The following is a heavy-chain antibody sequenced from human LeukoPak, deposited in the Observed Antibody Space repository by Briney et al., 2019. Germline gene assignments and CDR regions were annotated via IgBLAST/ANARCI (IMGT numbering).Heavy chain of an antibody. V-gene: IGHV3-23*01. CDR3: AKVVGATDRNYYYGMDV. D-gene: IGHD1-26*01. CDR1: GFTFSSYA. Sequence: PGGSLRLSCAASGFTFSSYAMSWVRQAPGNGLEWVSAISGSGGSTYYADSVKGRFTISRDNSKNTLYLQMNSLRAEDTAVYYCAKVVGATDRNYYYGMDVWGQGTTVTVSS. CDR2: ISGSGGST. J-gene: IGHJ6*02.